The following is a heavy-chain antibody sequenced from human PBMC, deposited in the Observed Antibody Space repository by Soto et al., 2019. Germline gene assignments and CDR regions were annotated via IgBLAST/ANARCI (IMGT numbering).Heavy chain of an antibody. CDR3: ARVNDFWTGYYSTNWFDP. D-gene: IGHD3-3*01. CDR1: GGSISSYY. J-gene: IGHJ5*02. CDR2: IYYSGST. Sequence: QVQLQESGPGLVKPSETLSLTCTVSGGSISSYYWTWIRQPPGKGLEWIGYIYYSGSTNHNPALKSRVTIAVDTSKNQSSLKLSSVTAADTAVYYCARVNDFWTGYYSTNWFDPWGQGTLVTVSS. V-gene: IGHV4-59*01.